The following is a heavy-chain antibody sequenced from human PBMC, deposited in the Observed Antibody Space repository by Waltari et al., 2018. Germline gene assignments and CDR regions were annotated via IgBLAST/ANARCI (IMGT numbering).Heavy chain of an antibody. D-gene: IGHD6-19*01. CDR3: ARSYSSGWYGGWFDP. Sequence: QLQLQESGPGLVKPSETLSLTCTVSGGSISSSSYYWGWIRQPPGKGLAWIGSIYYGGSTYSTPSLKRRVTISVDTSKNQFSLKLSSVTAADTAVYYCARSYSSGWYGGWFDPWGQGTLVTVSS. CDR2: IYYGGST. J-gene: IGHJ5*02. CDR1: GGSISSSSYY. V-gene: IGHV4-39*01.